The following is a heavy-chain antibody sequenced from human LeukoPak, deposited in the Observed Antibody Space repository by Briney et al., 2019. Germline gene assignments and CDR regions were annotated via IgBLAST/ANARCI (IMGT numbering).Heavy chain of an antibody. CDR1: GFTFSIYW. J-gene: IGHJ6*02. D-gene: IGHD6-13*01. CDR3: ARVAAAHYGMDV. CDR2: IYSGGST. Sequence: TGGSLRLSCAASGFTFSIYWMSWVRQAPGKGLEWVSVIYSGGSTYYADSVKGRFTISRDNSKNTLYLQMNSLRAEDTAVYYCARVAAAHYGMDVWGQGTTVTVSS. V-gene: IGHV3-66*01.